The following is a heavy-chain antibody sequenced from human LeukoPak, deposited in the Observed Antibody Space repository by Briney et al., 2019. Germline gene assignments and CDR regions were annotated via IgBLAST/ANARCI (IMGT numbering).Heavy chain of an antibody. J-gene: IGHJ4*02. CDR3: ARDPTVSRQWLDGYFDY. D-gene: IGHD6-19*01. Sequence: GGSLRLSCAASGFTFSDYYMSWIRQAPGKGLEWVSYISSSGSTIYYADSVKGRFTISRDNAKNALYLQMNSLRAEDTAVYYCARDPTVSRQWLDGYFDYWGQGTLVTVSS. CDR2: ISSSGSTI. CDR1: GFTFSDYY. V-gene: IGHV3-11*01.